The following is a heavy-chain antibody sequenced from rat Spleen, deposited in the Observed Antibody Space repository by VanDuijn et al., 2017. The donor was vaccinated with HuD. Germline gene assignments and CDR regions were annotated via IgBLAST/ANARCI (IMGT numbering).Heavy chain of an antibody. J-gene: IGHJ4*01. Sequence: QVQLKESGPGLVQPSQTLSLTCTVSGFSLTSYHVSWVRQPPGKGLEWMGVIWTGGSTAYNSLLKSRLSISRDTSKSQVFLKMNSLQTEDTGTYYCARHVSKHSEGYVMDAWGQGASVTVSS. V-gene: IGHV2-43*01. CDR2: IWTGGST. D-gene: IGHD1-11*01. CDR3: ARHVSKHSEGYVMDA. CDR1: GFSLTSYH.